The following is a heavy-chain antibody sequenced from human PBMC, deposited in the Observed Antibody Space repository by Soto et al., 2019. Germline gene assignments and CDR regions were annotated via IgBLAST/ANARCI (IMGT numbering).Heavy chain of an antibody. CDR1: GGSISSGGYY. CDR2: IYYSGST. Sequence: SETLSLTCTVSGGSISSGGYYWSWIRQHPGKGLEWIGYIYYSGSTYYNPSLKSRVTISVDTSKNQFSLKLSSVTAADTAVYYCATVGASGCFDYSGGWYYFDSWGQGTQVTVSS. J-gene: IGHJ4*02. CDR3: ATVGASGCFDYSGGWYYFDS. V-gene: IGHV4-31*03. D-gene: IGHD1-26*01.